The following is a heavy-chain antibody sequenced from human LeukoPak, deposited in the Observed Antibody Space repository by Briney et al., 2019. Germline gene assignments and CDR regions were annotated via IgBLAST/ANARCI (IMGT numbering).Heavy chain of an antibody. CDR1: GFTFSSYG. J-gene: IGHJ4*02. CDR2: IWYDGSNK. Sequence: GGSLRLSCAASGFTFSSYGMHWDRQAPGKGLKWVAVIWYDGSNKYYADSVKGRFTISRDNSKNTLYLQINSLRAEDTAVYYCARDTGLDYWGQGTLVTVSS. V-gene: IGHV3-33*01. D-gene: IGHD4-17*01. CDR3: ARDTGLDY.